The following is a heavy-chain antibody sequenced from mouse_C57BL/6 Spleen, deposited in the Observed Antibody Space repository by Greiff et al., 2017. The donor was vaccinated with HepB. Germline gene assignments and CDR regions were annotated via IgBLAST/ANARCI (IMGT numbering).Heavy chain of an antibody. CDR1: GYTFTSYW. CDR2: IYPGSGST. Sequence: QVQLQQPGAELVKPGASVKMSCKASGYTFTSYWITWVKQRPGQGLEWIGDIYPGSGSTNYNEKFKSKATLTVDTSSSTAYMQLSSLTSEDSAVYYCAKRGYGSSYRAMDYGGQGTSVTVSS. CDR3: AKRGYGSSYRAMDY. J-gene: IGHJ4*01. V-gene: IGHV1-55*01. D-gene: IGHD1-1*01.